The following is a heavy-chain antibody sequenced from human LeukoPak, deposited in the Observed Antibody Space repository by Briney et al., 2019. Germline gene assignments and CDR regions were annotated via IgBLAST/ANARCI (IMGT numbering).Heavy chain of an antibody. D-gene: IGHD6-19*01. CDR3: ARGRIRYDDYSSGWFVFFEF. CDR2: ISGDIAKR. V-gene: IGHV1-18*01. CDR1: AYTFTNYA. J-gene: IGHJ4*02. Sequence: GASVKVSCKASAYTFTNYAFNWVRQAPGQGLEWMGWISGDIAKRKYGQKFQGRITMTTDTSTSTAYMELRGLRSDDTAVYYCARGRIRYDDYSSGWFVFFEFWGQGSLVTVPS.